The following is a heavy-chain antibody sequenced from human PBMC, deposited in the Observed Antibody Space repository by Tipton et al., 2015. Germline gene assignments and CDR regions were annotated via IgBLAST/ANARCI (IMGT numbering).Heavy chain of an antibody. CDR2: LSYSGKT. CDR1: GGSIRNSNYY. J-gene: IGHJ5*02. Sequence: LRLSCTVSGGSIRNSNYYWGWVRQPPGKGLEWIGSLSYSGKTDYNPPLRSRVTISVDTSKNQFSLRLSSVTAADTAVYYCARSLFPETAGLENWFDPWGQGTLVTVSS. CDR3: ARSLFPETAGLENWFDP. V-gene: IGHV4-39*01. D-gene: IGHD6-13*01.